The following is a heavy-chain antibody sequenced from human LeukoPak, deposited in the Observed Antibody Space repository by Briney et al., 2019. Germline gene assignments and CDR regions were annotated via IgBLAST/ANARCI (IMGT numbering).Heavy chain of an antibody. V-gene: IGHV1-2*02. J-gene: IGHJ5*02. CDR2: INPNSGGT. D-gene: IGHD6-13*01. CDR3: AREYGSSHGFDP. Sequence: ASVKVSCKASGYTFTGYYMHWVRQAPGQGLEWMGWINPNSGGTNYAQKFQGRVTMTRDTSISTAYMELSRLRSDDTAVYYCAREYGSSHGFDPWGQGTLVTVSS. CDR1: GYTFTGYY.